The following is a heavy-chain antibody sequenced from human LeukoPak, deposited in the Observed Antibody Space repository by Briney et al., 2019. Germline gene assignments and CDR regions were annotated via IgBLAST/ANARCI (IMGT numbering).Heavy chain of an antibody. CDR2: INHSGST. J-gene: IGHJ3*02. D-gene: IGHD1-26*01. CDR1: GGSFSGYY. Sequence: SETLSLTCAVYGGSFSGYYWSWIRQPPGKGLEWIGEINHSGSTNYNPSLKSRVTISVDTSKNQFSLKLSSVTAADMAVYYCARVSSGSHDGFDIWGQGTMVTVSS. V-gene: IGHV4-34*01. CDR3: ARVSSGSHDGFDI.